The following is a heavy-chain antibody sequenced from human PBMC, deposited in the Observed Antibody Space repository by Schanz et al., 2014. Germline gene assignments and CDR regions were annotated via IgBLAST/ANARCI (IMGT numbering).Heavy chain of an antibody. CDR3: ATIGVNDYWRFGLDL. V-gene: IGHV1-69*04. CDR2: IIPIVDIT. D-gene: IGHD3-16*01. CDR1: GGTFTSYA. J-gene: IGHJ6*02. Sequence: QVPLVQSGAEVRKPGSSVRVSCKASGGTFTSYAFSWVRQAPGQGLEWMGRIIPIVDITNYAQKFLGRVSITADKSTSTAYMELKRLRSAATDVYYCATIGVNDYWRFGLDLWGQGTTVTVSS.